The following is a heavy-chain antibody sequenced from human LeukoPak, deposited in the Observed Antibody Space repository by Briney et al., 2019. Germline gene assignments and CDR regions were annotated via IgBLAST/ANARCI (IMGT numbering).Heavy chain of an antibody. CDR3: ARDRGIAVAGTFDY. D-gene: IGHD6-19*01. V-gene: IGHV3-20*04. J-gene: IGHJ4*02. CDR1: GFTFDDYG. Sequence: GGSLRLSCAASGFTFDDYGMSWVRQAPGKGLEWVSGINWNGGSTGYADSVKGRFTISRDNAKNSRYLQMNSLRAEDTALYYCARDRGIAVAGTFDYWGQGTLVTVSS. CDR2: INWNGGST.